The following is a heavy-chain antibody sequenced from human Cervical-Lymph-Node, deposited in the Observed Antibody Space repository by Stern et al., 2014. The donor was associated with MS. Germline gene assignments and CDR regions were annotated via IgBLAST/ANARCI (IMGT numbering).Heavy chain of an antibody. V-gene: IGHV1-69*01. Sequence: QVQLVQSGAEVKKPGSSVKVSCKASGGPFSSYAISWVRQAPGQGLEWMGEINPIYGIANYAQKFQGRVTITEDESTSPAYMELSSLRSEDTAVYYCASVAAAGTPPDYWGQGTLVTVSS. CDR3: ASVAAAGTPPDY. D-gene: IGHD6-13*01. J-gene: IGHJ4*02. CDR2: INPIYGIA. CDR1: GGPFSSYA.